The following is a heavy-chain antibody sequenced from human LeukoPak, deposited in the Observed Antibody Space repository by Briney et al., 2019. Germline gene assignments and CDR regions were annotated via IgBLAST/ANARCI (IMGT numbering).Heavy chain of an antibody. Sequence: SETLSLTCVVSGTSISGSDWWSWVRQPPGKGLEWIGEIYHNGNTNYNPSLKSRVTISVDTSKNQFSLKLSSVTAADTAVYYCARDSGGATHLVDYWGQGTLVTVSS. V-gene: IGHV4-4*02. CDR1: GTSISGSDW. CDR3: ARDSGGATHLVDY. D-gene: IGHD1-26*01. J-gene: IGHJ4*02. CDR2: IYHNGNT.